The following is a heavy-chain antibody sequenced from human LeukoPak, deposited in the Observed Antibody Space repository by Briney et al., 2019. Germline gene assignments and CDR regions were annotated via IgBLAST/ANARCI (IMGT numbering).Heavy chain of an antibody. CDR3: ASPTIAVDAFDI. Sequence: ASVTVSCKASGYTFTSYGISWVRQAPGQALEWMGWTSAYNGNTNYAQKLQGRVNMTTDTSTSTAYKELRSLRSDDTVVYYCASPTIAVDAFDIWGEGTMVTVSS. V-gene: IGHV1-18*01. J-gene: IGHJ3*02. CDR1: GYTFTSYG. CDR2: TSAYNGNT. D-gene: IGHD6-19*01.